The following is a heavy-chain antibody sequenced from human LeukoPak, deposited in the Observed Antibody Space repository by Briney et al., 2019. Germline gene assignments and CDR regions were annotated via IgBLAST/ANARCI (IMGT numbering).Heavy chain of an antibody. CDR3: AKDVFYSGSDWGLYFDH. D-gene: IGHD3-10*01. CDR1: GFTFSTYA. CDR2: ISRSDGST. J-gene: IGHJ4*02. Sequence: QPGGSLRLSCAASGFTFSTYAMSWVRQAPGKGLEWISSISRSDGSTYYADSVKGRFTMSRDNSKHTLYLQMNSLRAEETAIYYCAKDVFYSGSDWGLYFDHLGPGTLVTVSS. V-gene: IGHV3-23*01.